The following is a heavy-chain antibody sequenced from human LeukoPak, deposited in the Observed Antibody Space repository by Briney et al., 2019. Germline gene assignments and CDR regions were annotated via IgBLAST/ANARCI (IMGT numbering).Heavy chain of an antibody. CDR1: GFTFSDYY. D-gene: IGHD3-3*01. Sequence: GGSLRLSCAASGFTFSDYYMSWVRQAPGKGLEWVANIKQDGSEKYYVDSVKGRFTISRDNAKNSLYLQMNSLRAEDTAVYYCARDWYYDFWSGYYWYFDLWGRGTLVTVSS. CDR2: IKQDGSEK. V-gene: IGHV3-7*01. J-gene: IGHJ2*01. CDR3: ARDWYYDFWSGYYWYFDL.